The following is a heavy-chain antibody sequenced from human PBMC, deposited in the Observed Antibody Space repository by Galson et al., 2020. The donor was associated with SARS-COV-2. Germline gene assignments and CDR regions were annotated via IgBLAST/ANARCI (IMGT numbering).Heavy chain of an antibody. J-gene: IGHJ5*02. CDR2: IIPMSDAA. D-gene: IGHD2-2*03. Sequence: ASVKVSCKASGDTFNIYAISCVRQAPGQGLEWMGRIIPMSDAANYAQKFQGRVTITADKSTSTAYMELSGLTSEDTALYYCAREGGRFGYCSSTPCYRTNYFDPWGQGTLVTVSS. V-gene: IGHV1-69*06. CDR1: GDTFNIYA. CDR3: AREGGRFGYCSSTPCYRTNYFDP.